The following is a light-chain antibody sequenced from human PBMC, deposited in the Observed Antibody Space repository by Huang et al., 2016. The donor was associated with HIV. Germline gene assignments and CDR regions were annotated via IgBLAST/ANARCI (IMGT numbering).Light chain of an antibody. V-gene: IGKV1-5*01. J-gene: IGKJ1*01. CDR1: QSINGW. Sequence: DIQMTQSPSTLSASVGDRVTITCRASQSINGWLAWYQQKPGKAPKLLIYDASTLQSGVPSRFSGSGSGTEFTLTVSILQPDDFASYHCQQYRSFPWTFGQGTKV. CDR3: QQYRSFPWT. CDR2: DAS.